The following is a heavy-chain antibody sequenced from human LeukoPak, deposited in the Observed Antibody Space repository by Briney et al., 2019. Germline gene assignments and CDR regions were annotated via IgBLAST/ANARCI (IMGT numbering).Heavy chain of an antibody. CDR2: TKEDGSEI. Sequence: GGSLRLSCAASGFIFSNYWMTWVRQTPGKGLEFVANTKEDGSEIFYLDSVKGRFTISRDNAKNSVYLQMNSLRAEDTAVYYCARSPDGVDNWGQGTLVTVSS. CDR1: GFIFSNYW. CDR3: ARSPDGVDN. J-gene: IGHJ4*02. V-gene: IGHV3-7*01. D-gene: IGHD3-10*01.